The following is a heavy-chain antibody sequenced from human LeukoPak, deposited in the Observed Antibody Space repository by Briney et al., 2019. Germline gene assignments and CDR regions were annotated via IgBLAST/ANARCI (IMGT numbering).Heavy chain of an antibody. Sequence: GGSLRLSCAASGFTFSSYAMHWVRQAPGKGLEYVSAISSNRGSTYYANSVKGRFTISRDNSKNTLYLQMGSLRAEDMAVYYCARDSRIAAAGIGPGYFDLWGRGTLVTVSS. CDR2: ISSNRGST. D-gene: IGHD6-13*01. V-gene: IGHV3-64*01. CDR1: GFTFSSYA. CDR3: ARDSRIAAAGIGPGYFDL. J-gene: IGHJ2*01.